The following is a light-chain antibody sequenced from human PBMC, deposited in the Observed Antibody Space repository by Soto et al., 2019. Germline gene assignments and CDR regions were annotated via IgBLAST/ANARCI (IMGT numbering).Light chain of an antibody. V-gene: IGKV3-20*01. CDR2: GAS. CDR3: QQYGVSIT. Sequence: EIVLTQSPGTLSLSPGERATLSCRTSQSVSSNYLAWYQQNPGHAPRLLIYGASSRATVIPDRFSGSGSGTDFTLSISRLDPEDFAVYYCQQYGVSITFGQGTRLEIE. CDR1: QSVSSNY. J-gene: IGKJ5*01.